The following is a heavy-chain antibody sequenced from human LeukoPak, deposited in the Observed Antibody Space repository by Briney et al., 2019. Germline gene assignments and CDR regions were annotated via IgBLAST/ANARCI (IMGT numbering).Heavy chain of an antibody. J-gene: IGHJ4*02. V-gene: IGHV3-30*04. CDR2: ISDDGNKK. Sequence: GGSLRLSCAVSGFTFSTYAMHWVRQAPGKGLEWVAVISDDGNKKYYIDSVKGRFTISRDNSKNMVYLQMNSLRAEDTAVYYCARDGPSASVHFDHWGQGTLVTVSS. CDR1: GFTFSTYA. CDR3: ARDGPSASVHFDH.